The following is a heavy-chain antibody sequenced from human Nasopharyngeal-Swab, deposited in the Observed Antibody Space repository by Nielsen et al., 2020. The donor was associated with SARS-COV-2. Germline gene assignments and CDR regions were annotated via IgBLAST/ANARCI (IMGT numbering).Heavy chain of an antibody. J-gene: IGHJ4*02. Sequence: SLKISCTASGFTFGDYAMSWFRQAPGKGLEWVGFIRSKAYGGTTEYAASVKGRFTISRDDSKSIAYLQMNSLKTEDTAVYYCTREGKDYYDSSGYSHFDYWGQGTLVTVSS. CDR1: GFTFGDYA. CDR3: TREGKDYYDSSGYSHFDY. CDR2: IRSKAYGGTT. V-gene: IGHV3-49*03. D-gene: IGHD3-22*01.